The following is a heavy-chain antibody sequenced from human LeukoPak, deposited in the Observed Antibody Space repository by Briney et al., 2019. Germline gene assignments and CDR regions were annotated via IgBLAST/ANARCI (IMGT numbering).Heavy chain of an antibody. J-gene: IGHJ6*03. V-gene: IGHV4-59*12. Sequence: SETLSLTCTVSGGSISSYYWSWIRQPPGKGLEWIGYIYYSGSTNYNPSLKSRVTISVDTSKNQFSPKLSSVTAADTAVYYCAGRYSSSWSSYYYYYMDVWGKGTTVTVSS. CDR2: IYYSGST. CDR1: GGSISSYY. CDR3: AGRYSSSWSSYYYYYMDV. D-gene: IGHD6-13*01.